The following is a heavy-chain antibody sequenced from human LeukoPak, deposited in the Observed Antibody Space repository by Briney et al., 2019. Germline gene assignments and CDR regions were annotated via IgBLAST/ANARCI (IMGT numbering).Heavy chain of an antibody. CDR1: GFTYSSHW. CDR2: IKPDGSEK. Sequence: GGSLRLPCAASGFTYSSHWMIWLRQAPGKGLEGVASIKPDGSEKYYVDSVKGRFTISRDSTENSLYLQMNTLRAEDTAVYYCARDRGSSGWYEFDYWGQGTLVTVSS. CDR3: ARDRGSSGWYEFDY. D-gene: IGHD6-19*01. V-gene: IGHV3-7*01. J-gene: IGHJ4*02.